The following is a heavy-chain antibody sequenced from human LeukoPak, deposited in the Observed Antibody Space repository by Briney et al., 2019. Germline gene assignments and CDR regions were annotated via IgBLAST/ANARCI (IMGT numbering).Heavy chain of an antibody. CDR3: ARTKFYYDFWSGYSYWFDP. D-gene: IGHD3-3*01. CDR1: GDSITSSSYF. CDR2: IYYSGST. V-gene: IGHV4-39*01. J-gene: IGHJ5*02. Sequence: SETLSLTCPVSGDSITSSSYFWGWIRQPPGKGLEWIGSIYYSGSTYYNPSLKSRLTISIDTSKNQFSLRLSSVTAADTAVYYCARTKFYYDFWSGYSYWFDPWGQGTLVTVSS.